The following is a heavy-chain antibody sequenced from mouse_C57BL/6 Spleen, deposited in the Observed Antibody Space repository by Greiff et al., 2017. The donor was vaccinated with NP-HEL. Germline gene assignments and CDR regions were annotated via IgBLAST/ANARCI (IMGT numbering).Heavy chain of an antibody. J-gene: IGHJ1*03. D-gene: IGHD6-5*01. V-gene: IGHV5-9*01. Sequence: EVQVVESGGGLVKPGGSLKLSCAASGFTFSSYTMSWVRQTPEKRLEWVATISGGGGNTYYPDSVKGRFTISRDNAKNTLYLQMSSLRSEDTALYYCARQGDAYYWYFDVWGTGTTVTVSS. CDR3: ARQGDAYYWYFDV. CDR1: GFTFSSYT. CDR2: ISGGGGNT.